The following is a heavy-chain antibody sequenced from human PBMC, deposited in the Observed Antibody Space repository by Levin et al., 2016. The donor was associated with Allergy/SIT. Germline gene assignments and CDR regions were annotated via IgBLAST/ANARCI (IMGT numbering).Heavy chain of an antibody. D-gene: IGHD3-22*01. J-gene: IGHJ4*02. V-gene: IGHV3-11*05. CDR2: ISSSSSYT. CDR3: ARDRAFVYYYDSSGFDY. Sequence: GGSLRLSCAASGFTFSDYYMSWIRQAPGKGLEWVSYISSSSSYTNYADSVKGRFTISRDNAKNSLYLQMNSLRAEDTAVYYCARDRAFVYYYDSSGFDYWGQGTLVTVSS. CDR1: GFTFSDYY.